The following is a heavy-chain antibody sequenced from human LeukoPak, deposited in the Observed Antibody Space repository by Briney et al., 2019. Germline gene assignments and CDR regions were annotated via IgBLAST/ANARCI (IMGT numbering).Heavy chain of an antibody. CDR2: ISYDGSNK. CDR3: AKDGRPYAFDI. D-gene: IGHD1-26*01. CDR1: GFTFSSYG. Sequence: GRSLRLSCAASGFTFSSYGMHWVRQAPGKGLKGVAVISYDGSNKYYADSVKGRFTISRDNSKNTLYLQMNSLRAEDTAVYYCAKDGRPYAFDIWGQGTMVTVSS. V-gene: IGHV3-30*18. J-gene: IGHJ3*02.